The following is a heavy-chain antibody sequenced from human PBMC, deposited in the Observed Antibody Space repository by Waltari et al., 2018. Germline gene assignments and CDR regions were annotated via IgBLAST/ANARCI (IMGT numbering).Heavy chain of an antibody. V-gene: IGHV1-69-2*01. CDR1: GYTFTAYY. CDR3: ATGTWQPDYYYYMDV. Sequence: EVQLVQSGAEVTKPGATVIISCKVTGYTFTAYYITLFQQAPGKGLEWMGLVDPEDGETIYAEKFQGRVTITADTSTDTAYMELSSLRSEDTAVYYCATGTWQPDYYYYMDVWGKGTTVTVSS. D-gene: IGHD6-13*01. J-gene: IGHJ6*03. CDR2: VDPEDGET.